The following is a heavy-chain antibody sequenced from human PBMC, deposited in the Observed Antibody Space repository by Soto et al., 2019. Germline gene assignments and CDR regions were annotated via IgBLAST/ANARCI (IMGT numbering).Heavy chain of an antibody. V-gene: IGHV4-39*01. CDR3: ARHVYYYASGTIGYYYGMDV. CDR2: IYYSGST. J-gene: IGHJ6*02. CDR1: GGSISSSSYH. Sequence: PSETLSLTCSVSGGSISSSSYHWDWIRQPPGKGLEWIGGIYYSGSTYYNPSLKSRVTISVDTSKNQFSLKLSSVTAAETAVYFCARHVYYYASGTIGYYYGMDVWGQGTTVT. D-gene: IGHD3-10*01.